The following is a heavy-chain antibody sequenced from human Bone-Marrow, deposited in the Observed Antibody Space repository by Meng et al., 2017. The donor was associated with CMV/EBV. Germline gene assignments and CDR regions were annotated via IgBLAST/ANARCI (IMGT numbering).Heavy chain of an antibody. V-gene: IGHV4-34*01. J-gene: IGHJ4*02. CDR3: ARGRSSSGWYAEDY. D-gene: IGHD6-19*01. CDR2: INHSGST. Sequence: GSLRLSCAVYGGSFSGYYWSWIRQPPGKGLEWIGEINHSGSTNYNPSLKSRVTISVDTSKNQFSLKLSSVTAADTAVYYCARGRSSSGWYAEDYWSQGTLVTVSS. CDR1: GGSFSGYY.